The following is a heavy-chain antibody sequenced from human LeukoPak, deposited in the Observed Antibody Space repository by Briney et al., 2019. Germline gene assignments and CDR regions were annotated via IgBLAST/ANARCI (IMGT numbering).Heavy chain of an antibody. CDR2: ISNSGGST. D-gene: IGHD6-6*01. CDR3: AKETSSSFDY. CDR1: GFTFSSYA. V-gene: IGHV3-23*01. Sequence: GGSLRLSCAASGFTFSSYAMNWVRQAPGKGLEWASGISNSGGSTYYADSVKGRFTISRDNSKNTLYLQMNSLRAEDTAVYYCAKETSSSFDYWGQGTLVTVSS. J-gene: IGHJ4*02.